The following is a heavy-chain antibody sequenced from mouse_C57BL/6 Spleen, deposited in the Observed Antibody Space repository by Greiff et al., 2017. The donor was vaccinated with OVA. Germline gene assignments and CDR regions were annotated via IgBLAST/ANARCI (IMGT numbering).Heavy chain of an antibody. CDR1: GYTFTSYG. Sequence: QVQLQQSGAELARPGASVKLSCKASGYTFTSYGISWVKQRTGQGLEWIGEIYPRSGNTYYNEKFKGKATLTADKSSSTAYMELRSLTSEDSAVYDCAKVYGKACMDYWGQGTSVTVSA. V-gene: IGHV1-81*01. CDR3: AKVYGKACMDY. CDR2: IYPRSGNT. D-gene: IGHD2-1*01. J-gene: IGHJ4*01.